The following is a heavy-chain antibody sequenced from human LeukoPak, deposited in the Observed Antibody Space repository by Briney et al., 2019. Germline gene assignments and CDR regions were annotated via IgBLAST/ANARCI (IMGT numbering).Heavy chain of an antibody. CDR3: AREEDTAMVPFDY. V-gene: IGHV1-2*02. D-gene: IGHD5-18*01. CDR1: GYTFTGYY. J-gene: IGHJ4*02. Sequence: ASVKVSCKASGYTFTGYYMHWVRQAPGQGLEWMGWINPNSGGTNYAQKFQGRVTMTRDTSISTAYMELSRPRSDDTAVYYCAREEDTAMVPFDYWGQGTLVTVSS. CDR2: INPNSGGT.